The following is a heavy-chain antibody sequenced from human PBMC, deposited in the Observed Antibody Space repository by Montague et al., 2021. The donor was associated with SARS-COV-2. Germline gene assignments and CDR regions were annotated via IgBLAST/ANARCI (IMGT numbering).Heavy chain of an antibody. V-gene: IGHV2-70*01. D-gene: IGHD4-23*01. CDR2: IDWDDEK. J-gene: IGHJ4*02. CDR1: GFSLSTSGMC. CDR3: ARSYGTTVVTRAFDY. Sequence: PAVVKPTQTLTLICTFSGFSLSTSGMCVSWIRQPPGKALEWLTLIDWDDEKYYSTSLKTRLTISKDTSKNQVVLTMTNMDPVDTATYYCARSYGTTVVTRAFDYWGQGTLVTVSS.